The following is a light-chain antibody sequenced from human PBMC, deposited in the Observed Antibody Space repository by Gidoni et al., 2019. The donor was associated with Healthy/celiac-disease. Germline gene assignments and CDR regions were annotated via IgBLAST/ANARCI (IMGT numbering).Light chain of an antibody. CDR2: DDS. Sequence: SYVLTQPPPVSVAPGPTARITCGGNNIGSKSVHWYQQKPGPAPVLVVYDDSDRPSGIPERFSCSNSGNAATLTISRVEAGDEADYYCQVWDSSSDHVVFGGGTKLTVL. CDR1: NIGSKS. V-gene: IGLV3-21*02. J-gene: IGLJ2*01. CDR3: QVWDSSSDHVV.